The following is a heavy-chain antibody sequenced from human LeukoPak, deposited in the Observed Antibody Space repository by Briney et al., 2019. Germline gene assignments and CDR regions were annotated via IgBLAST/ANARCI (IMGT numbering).Heavy chain of an antibody. CDR3: AKHGFSSGWPQVPSDH. V-gene: IGHV3-23*01. J-gene: IGHJ4*02. CDR2: ISGSGDNT. Sequence: PGGSLRLSCGASGFTVSSNYMSWVRQAPGKGLEWVSAISGSGDNTYYADSVKGRFTISRDNSRNTLYLQMISLRAEDTAVYYCAKHGFSSGWPQVPSDHWGQGTLVTVSS. D-gene: IGHD6-19*01. CDR1: GFTVSSNY.